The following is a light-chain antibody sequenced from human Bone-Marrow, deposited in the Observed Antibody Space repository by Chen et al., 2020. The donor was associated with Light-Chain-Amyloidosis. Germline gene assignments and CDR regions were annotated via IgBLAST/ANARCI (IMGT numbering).Light chain of an antibody. CDR1: SGSIATNY. CDR2: EDD. V-gene: IGLV6-57*01. J-gene: IGLJ3*02. CDR3: QSYQGSSQGV. Sequence: NFMLTQPHSVSESPGKTVIISCTRSSGSIATNYVQWYQQRPGSSPTTVIYEDDQRPSGVPDRFSGSIDRSSNSASLTISGLKTEEEADYCCQSYQGSSQGVFGGGPKLTVL.